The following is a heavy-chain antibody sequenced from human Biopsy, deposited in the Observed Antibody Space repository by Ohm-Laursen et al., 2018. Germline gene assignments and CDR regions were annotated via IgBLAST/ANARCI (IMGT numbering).Heavy chain of an antibody. CDR2: IYYSGTT. J-gene: IGHJ4*02. CDR3: ARDDAVTVIRGLYY. D-gene: IGHD2-21*02. V-gene: IGHV4-59*01. Sequence: SQTLSLTWPVSGGSISSYYWNWIRQPPGKGLEWIGYIYYSGTTDYSPSLKSRVTISIDKSKNQFFLKLSSVTAEDTAVYYCARDDAVTVIRGLYYWGQGALVTVSS. CDR1: GGSISSYY.